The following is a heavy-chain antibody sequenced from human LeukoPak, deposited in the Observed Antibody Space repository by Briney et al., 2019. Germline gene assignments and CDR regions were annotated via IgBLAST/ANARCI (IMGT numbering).Heavy chain of an antibody. J-gene: IGHJ4*02. V-gene: IGHV3-23*01. Sequence: RSLRLSCAASGFTFGSYAMSWVRQAQGKGLEGVSAINRDAHNTYCTDWVKGPLTLSKDNSKNTLFLEVNSLRAEHTAVYCCARSEYNNGYVFGGPGTLVTVSS. CDR3: ARSEYNNGYVF. D-gene: IGHD5-18*01. CDR2: INRDAHNT. CDR1: GFTFGSYA.